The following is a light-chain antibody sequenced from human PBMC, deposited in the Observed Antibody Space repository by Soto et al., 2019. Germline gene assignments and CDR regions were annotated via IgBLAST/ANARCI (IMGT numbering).Light chain of an antibody. CDR2: EVS. J-gene: IGLJ1*01. Sequence: QSVLTQPPSVSGSPGQSVTISCTGTSSDVGSYNRVSWYQQPPGTAPKLMIYEVSNRPSGVPDRFSGSKSGNTASLTISGLHAEDEDDYYCSSYTSSSTTVFGTGTKVTVL. CDR3: SSYTSSSTTV. V-gene: IGLV2-18*02. CDR1: SSDVGSYNR.